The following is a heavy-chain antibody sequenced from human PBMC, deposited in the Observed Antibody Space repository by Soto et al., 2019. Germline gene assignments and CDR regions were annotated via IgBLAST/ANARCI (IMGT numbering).Heavy chain of an antibody. CDR1: GYTFTSYY. D-gene: IGHD2-15*01. V-gene: IGHV1-46*01. Sequence: GASVKVSCKASGYTFTSYYMHWVRQAPGQGLEWMGIINPSGGSTSYAQKSQGRVTMTRDTSTGTVYMELSSLRSEDTAVYYCARDPAAGYCSGGSCGFDIWGQGTMVTVS. CDR3: ARDPAAGYCSGGSCGFDI. CDR2: INPSGGST. J-gene: IGHJ3*02.